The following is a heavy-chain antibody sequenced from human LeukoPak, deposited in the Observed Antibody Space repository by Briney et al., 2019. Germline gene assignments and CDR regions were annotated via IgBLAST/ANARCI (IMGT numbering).Heavy chain of an antibody. J-gene: IGHJ5*02. D-gene: IGHD5-12*01. CDR3: ARASRGYSGYEIDP. Sequence: GGSLRLSCAASGFTFDDYDMSWVRQAPGKGLEWVSGINWNGGSTGYADSVKGRFTISRDNVKNSLYLQMNSLRAEDTALYYCARASRGYSGYEIDPWGQGTLVTVSS. V-gene: IGHV3-20*04. CDR1: GFTFDDYD. CDR2: INWNGGST.